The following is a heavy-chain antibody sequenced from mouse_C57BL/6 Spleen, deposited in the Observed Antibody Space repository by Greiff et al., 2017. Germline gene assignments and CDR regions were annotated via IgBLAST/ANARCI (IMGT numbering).Heavy chain of an antibody. Sequence: EVMLVESEGGLVQPGSSMKLSCTASGFTFSDYYMAWVRQVPEKGLEWVANINYDGSSTYYLDALKSRFIISRDNTKNILYLQMSSLKSEDTATYYCARAGTAMDYWGQGTSVTVSS. CDR3: ARAGTAMDY. CDR2: INYDGSST. D-gene: IGHD4-1*01. V-gene: IGHV5-16*01. J-gene: IGHJ4*01. CDR1: GFTFSDYY.